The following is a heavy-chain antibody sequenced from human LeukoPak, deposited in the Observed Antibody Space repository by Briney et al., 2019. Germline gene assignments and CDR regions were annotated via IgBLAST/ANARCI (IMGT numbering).Heavy chain of an antibody. CDR1: GFTFITYA. Sequence: PVGSLRLSCAASGFTFITYAMIWVRQAPGKGLEWVSAISGSGGDTYYADSVRGRFTISRDNSKNTLYLQMNYLRAEDTAVYYCAKLLTSETDYWGQGTLVTVSS. CDR3: AKLLTSETDY. V-gene: IGHV3-23*01. D-gene: IGHD2-15*01. J-gene: IGHJ4*02. CDR2: ISGSGGDT.